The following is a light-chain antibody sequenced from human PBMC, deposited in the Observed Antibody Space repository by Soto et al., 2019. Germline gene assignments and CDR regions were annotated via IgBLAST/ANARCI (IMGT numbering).Light chain of an antibody. CDR1: SSNIGAGYD. CDR2: GNS. J-gene: IGLJ1*01. Sequence: QSVLTQPPSVSGAPGQRVTLSCTGSSSNIGAGYDVHWYQQLPGTAPKLLIYGNSNRPSGVPDRFSGSKSGTSASLAITGLQAEDEADYYCQSYDSSLSARYVFGTGTKLTVL. CDR3: QSYDSSLSARYV. V-gene: IGLV1-40*01.